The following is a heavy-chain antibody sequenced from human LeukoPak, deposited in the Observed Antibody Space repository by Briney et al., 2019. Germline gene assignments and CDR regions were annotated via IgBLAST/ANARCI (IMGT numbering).Heavy chain of an antibody. Sequence: GASVKVSCKASGYTFTGYYMHWVRQAPGQGLEWMGWINPNSGGTNYAQKFQGRVTMTRDTSISTAYMELSRLRSDDTAVYYCARVLTMVRGVIIAALGYWGQGTLVTVSS. D-gene: IGHD3-10*01. CDR2: INPNSGGT. CDR1: GYTFTGYY. CDR3: ARVLTMVRGVIIAALGY. V-gene: IGHV1-2*02. J-gene: IGHJ4*02.